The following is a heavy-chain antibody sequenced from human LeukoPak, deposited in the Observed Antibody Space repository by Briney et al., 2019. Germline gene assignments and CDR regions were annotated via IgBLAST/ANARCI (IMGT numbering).Heavy chain of an antibody. V-gene: IGHV4-34*01. CDR3: ARETQLEYFDY. D-gene: IGHD3-3*01. Sequence: SETLPLTCAVYGGSSSGYYWSWIRQPPGKGLEWIGEINHSGSTNYNPSLKSRVTISVDTSKNQFSLKLSSVTAADTAVYYCARETQLEYFDYWGQGTLVTVSS. CDR2: INHSGST. J-gene: IGHJ4*02. CDR1: GGSSSGYY.